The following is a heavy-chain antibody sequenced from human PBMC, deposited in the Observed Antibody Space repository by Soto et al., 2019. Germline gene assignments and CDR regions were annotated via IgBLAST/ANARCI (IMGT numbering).Heavy chain of an antibody. CDR1: GVSLTSGNW. CDR3: ARLVYDTRHNYMYFDF. CDR2: IFHDGTA. J-gene: IGHJ4*02. Sequence: PSETLSLTCAVSGVSLTSGNWWTWFRQSPQRGLEYIGEIFHDGTANYYPSFERRVAMSVDTSRNQFSLKLTSVTAADTAVYFCARLVYDTRHNYMYFDFWGPGTLVTVSS. D-gene: IGHD3-10*01. V-gene: IGHV4-4*02.